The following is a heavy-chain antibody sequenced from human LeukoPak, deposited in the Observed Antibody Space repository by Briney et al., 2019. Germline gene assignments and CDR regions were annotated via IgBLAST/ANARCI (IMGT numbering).Heavy chain of an antibody. CDR1: GFTFSSYS. Sequence: GGSLRLSCAASGFTFSSYSMNWVRQAPGKGLEWVSSISSSSSYIYYADSVKGRFTISRDNAENSLYLQMNSLRAEDTAVYYCARLYSSSWYDYWGQGTLVTVSS. CDR2: ISSSSSYI. J-gene: IGHJ4*02. V-gene: IGHV3-21*01. D-gene: IGHD6-13*01. CDR3: ARLYSSSWYDY.